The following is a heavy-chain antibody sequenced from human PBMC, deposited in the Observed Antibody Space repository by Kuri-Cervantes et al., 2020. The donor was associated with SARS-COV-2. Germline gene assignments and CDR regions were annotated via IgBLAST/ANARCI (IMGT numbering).Heavy chain of an antibody. CDR1: GGTFSSYA. J-gene: IGHJ6*02. V-gene: IGHV1-3*01. CDR2: INAGNGNT. Sequence: ASVKVSCKASGGTFSSYAISWVRQAPGQRLEWMGWINAGNGNTKYSQKFQGRVTITRDTSASTAYMELSSLGSDDTAVYYCARDPLTTVVTPRYGMDVWGQGTTVTVSS. CDR3: ARDPLTTVVTPRYGMDV. D-gene: IGHD4-23*01.